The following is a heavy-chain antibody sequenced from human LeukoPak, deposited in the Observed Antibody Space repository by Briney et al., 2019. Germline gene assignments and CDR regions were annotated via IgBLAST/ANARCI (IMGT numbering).Heavy chain of an antibody. D-gene: IGHD2-2*01. Sequence: SETLSLTCAVYGGSFSGYYWRWIRQPPGKGLEWIGEINHSGSTNYNPSLKSRVTISVDTSKNQFSLKLSSVTAADTAVYYCARGPGTSSYGMDVWGQGTTVTVSS. CDR3: ARGPGTSSYGMDV. CDR2: INHSGST. J-gene: IGHJ6*02. CDR1: GGSFSGYY. V-gene: IGHV4-34*01.